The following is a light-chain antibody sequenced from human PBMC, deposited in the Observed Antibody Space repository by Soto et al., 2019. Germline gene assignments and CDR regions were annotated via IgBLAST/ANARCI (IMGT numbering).Light chain of an antibody. CDR2: DAS. CDR3: QQYNTYSYT. J-gene: IGKJ2*01. Sequence: DIRMTQSPSTLSASVEDRVTITCRASQSISNWLAWYQQRPGEAPKLLMYDASTLENWVPSRFSGSGSGTEFTLTISGLRPDDFATYYCQQYNTYSYTFGQGTKLEIK. CDR1: QSISNW. V-gene: IGKV1-5*01.